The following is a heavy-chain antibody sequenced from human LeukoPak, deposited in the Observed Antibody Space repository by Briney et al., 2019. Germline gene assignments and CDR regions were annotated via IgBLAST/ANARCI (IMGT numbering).Heavy chain of an antibody. J-gene: IGHJ4*02. CDR2: ITWDGGTS. CDR1: GFGFDAYT. V-gene: IGHV3-43*01. Sequence: PGGSLRLSCTASGFGFDAYTMHWVRHAPGKGLEWVSLITWDGGTSYYGDSVKGRFTISRDNAKNSLYLQMNSLRDEDTAVYYCARDAALRAGFDYWGQGTLVTVSS. D-gene: IGHD6-19*01. CDR3: ARDAALRAGFDY.